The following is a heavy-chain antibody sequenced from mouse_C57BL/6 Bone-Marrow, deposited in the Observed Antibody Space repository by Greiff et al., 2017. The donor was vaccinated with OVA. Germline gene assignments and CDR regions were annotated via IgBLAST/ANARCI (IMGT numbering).Heavy chain of an antibody. J-gene: IGHJ3*01. CDR3: AREYDGYYAWFAY. V-gene: IGHV1-50*01. CDR1: GYTFTSYW. D-gene: IGHD2-3*01. Sequence: QVQLQQPGAELVKPGASVKLSCKASGYTFTSYWMQWVKQRPGQGLEWIGEIDPSDSYTNYNQKFKGKATLTVDTSSSTAYMQLRSLPSADSAVSSCAREYDGYYAWFAYCGPGTLVTVSA. CDR2: IDPSDSYT.